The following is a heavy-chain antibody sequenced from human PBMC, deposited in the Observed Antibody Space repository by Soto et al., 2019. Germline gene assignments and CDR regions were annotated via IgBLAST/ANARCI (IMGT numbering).Heavy chain of an antibody. Sequence: QVQLQESGPGLVKPSGTLSLTCAVSGGSISSSNWWSWVRQPPGKGLEWIGEIYHSGSTNYNPSLKSRVTISVDKSKNQFSLKLSSVTAADTAVYYCARDRKSRHPLYYYDSSGYRDAFDIWGQGTMVTVSS. D-gene: IGHD3-22*01. CDR2: IYHSGST. J-gene: IGHJ3*02. CDR1: GGSISSSNW. CDR3: ARDRKSRHPLYYYDSSGYRDAFDI. V-gene: IGHV4-4*02.